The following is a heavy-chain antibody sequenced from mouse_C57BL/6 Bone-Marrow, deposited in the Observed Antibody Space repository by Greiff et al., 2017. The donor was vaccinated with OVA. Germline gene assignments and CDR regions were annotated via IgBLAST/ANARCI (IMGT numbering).Heavy chain of an antibody. CDR2: IYPRSGNT. D-gene: IGHD1-1*01. V-gene: IGHV1-81*01. Sequence: QVQLKQSGAELARPGASVKLSCKASGYTFTSYGISWVKQRTGQGLEWIGEIYPRSGNTYYNEKFKGKATLTADKSSSTAYMELRSLTSEDSAFYFCARGATVVNFYYYAMDYWGQGTSVTVSS. CDR1: GYTFTSYG. CDR3: ARGATVVNFYYYAMDY. J-gene: IGHJ4*01.